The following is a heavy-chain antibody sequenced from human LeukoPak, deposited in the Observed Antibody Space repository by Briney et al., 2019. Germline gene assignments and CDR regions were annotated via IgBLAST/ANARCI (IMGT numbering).Heavy chain of an antibody. CDR1: GGSNSSSSYY. Sequence: PSETLSLTCTVSGGSNSSSSYYWGWIRQPPGKGLEWIGRIYYSESTYYNPSLKSRVTISVGESKNQFSLKLSPVTAPDTAVYYCAREENGRNPQYYFDYWGQGTLVTVSS. J-gene: IGHJ4*02. CDR2: IYYSEST. CDR3: AREENGRNPQYYFDY. D-gene: IGHD4-23*01. V-gene: IGHV4-39*02.